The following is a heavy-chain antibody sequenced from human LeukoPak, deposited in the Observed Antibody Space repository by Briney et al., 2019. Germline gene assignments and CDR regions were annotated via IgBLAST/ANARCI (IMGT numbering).Heavy chain of an antibody. CDR3: ARDPDYYDSSGC. CDR2: IIPILGIA. J-gene: IGHJ4*02. D-gene: IGHD3-22*01. V-gene: IGHV1-69*04. CDR1: GGTFSSYA. Sequence: ASVKVSCKASGGTFSSYAISWVRQAPGQGLEWMGRIIPILGIANYAQKFQGRVTITADKSTSTAYMELSSLRSEDTAVYYCARDPDYYDSSGCWGQGTLVTVSS.